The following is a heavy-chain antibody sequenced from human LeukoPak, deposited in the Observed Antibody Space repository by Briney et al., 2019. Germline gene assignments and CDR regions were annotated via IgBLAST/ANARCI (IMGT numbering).Heavy chain of an antibody. V-gene: IGHV3-21*01. J-gene: IGHJ4*02. CDR3: ARDGSGSYYFDY. D-gene: IGHD1-26*01. Sequence: GGSLRLSCAASGFTFSSYSMNWVRQAPGKGLEWVSSISSSSSYIYYADSVKGRFTTSRDNAKNSLYLQMNSLRAEDTAVYYCARDGSGSYYFDYWGQGTLVTVSS. CDR1: GFTFSSYS. CDR2: ISSSSSYI.